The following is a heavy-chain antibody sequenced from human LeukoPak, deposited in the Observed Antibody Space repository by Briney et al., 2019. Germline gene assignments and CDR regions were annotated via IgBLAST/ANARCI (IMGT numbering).Heavy chain of an antibody. D-gene: IGHD2-2*01. Sequence: PSETLSLTCTVSGGSISSYYWSWIRQPPGKGLEWIGEINHSGSTNYNPSLKSRVTISVDTSKNQFSLKLSSVTAADTAVYYCARVPPRMPFDYWGQGTLVTVSS. CDR2: INHSGST. CDR1: GGSISSYY. J-gene: IGHJ4*02. V-gene: IGHV4-34*01. CDR3: ARVPPRMPFDY.